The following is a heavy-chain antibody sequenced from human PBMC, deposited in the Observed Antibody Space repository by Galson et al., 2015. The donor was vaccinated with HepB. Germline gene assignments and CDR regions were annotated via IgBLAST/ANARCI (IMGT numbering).Heavy chain of an antibody. CDR2: IRYDGSNE. CDR3: AREAFSSGWYIDS. J-gene: IGHJ4*02. Sequence: LRLSCAASGFTFSSHDMHWVRQAPGKGLEWVTFIRYDGSNEQYADSVKGRFAISRDNSKNALFLEMNSLRPEDTAVYYCAREAFSSGWYIDSWGQGTLVTVSS. V-gene: IGHV3-30*02. CDR1: GFTFSSHD. D-gene: IGHD6-19*01.